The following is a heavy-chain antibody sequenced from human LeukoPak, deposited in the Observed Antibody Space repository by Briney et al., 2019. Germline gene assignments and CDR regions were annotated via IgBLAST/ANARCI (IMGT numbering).Heavy chain of an antibody. D-gene: IGHD3-3*01. Sequence: ASVKVSCKASGYTFTGYYMHWVRQAPGQGLEWMGWINPNSGGTNYAQKFQGRVTMTRDTSISTAYMELSRLRSDDTAVYYCAMITIFGVVISAWGQGTLVTVSS. CDR3: AMITIFGVVISA. CDR2: INPNSGGT. J-gene: IGHJ5*02. CDR1: GYTFTGYY. V-gene: IGHV1-2*02.